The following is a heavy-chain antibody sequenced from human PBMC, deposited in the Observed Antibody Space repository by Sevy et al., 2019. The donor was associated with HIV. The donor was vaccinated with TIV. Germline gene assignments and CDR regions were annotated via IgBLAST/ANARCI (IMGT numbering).Heavy chain of an antibody. D-gene: IGHD4-4*01. J-gene: IGHJ6*02. Sequence: ASVKVSCKASGYTFTTSAMHWVRQAPGQGLEWVGWIIAGSGNAKCSQKFQGRVTISRDTSASTAYMELNSLTSEDTAVYYCARPRAQYYYGMDVWGQGTTVTVSS. V-gene: IGHV1-3*01. CDR2: IIAGSGNA. CDR1: GYTFTTSA. CDR3: ARPRAQYYYGMDV.